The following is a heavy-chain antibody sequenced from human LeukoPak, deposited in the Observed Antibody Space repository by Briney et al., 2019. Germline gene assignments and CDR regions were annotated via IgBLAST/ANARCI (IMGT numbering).Heavy chain of an antibody. V-gene: IGHV4-31*03. CDR1: SGSISRVVYY. J-gene: IGHJ3*02. D-gene: IGHD3-10*01. CDR3: ARGVKGLRGAFDI. CDR2: IYYSGST. Sequence: PSETLSLTCTVSSGSISRVVYYWSWIRQHPGNGLEWFGYIYYSGSTYSNPSLKRRRTVLVDIAKNQLSLKLSSVTAADTAVYYCARGVKGLRGAFDIWGQGTMVTVSS.